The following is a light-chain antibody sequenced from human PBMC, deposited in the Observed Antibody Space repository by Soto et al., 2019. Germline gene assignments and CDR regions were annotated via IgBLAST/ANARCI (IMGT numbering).Light chain of an antibody. V-gene: IGKV3-11*01. CDR2: DAS. CDR1: QSIGNY. CDR3: QQYNNWPLT. Sequence: EIVLTQSPATLSFSPGKKATLSCRASQSIGNYLAWYQQKPGQPPRLLIYDASNRATGIPARLSGSGFGTDFTLTIDSLEPEDFAVYYCQQYNNWPLTFGGGTKVDIK. J-gene: IGKJ4*01.